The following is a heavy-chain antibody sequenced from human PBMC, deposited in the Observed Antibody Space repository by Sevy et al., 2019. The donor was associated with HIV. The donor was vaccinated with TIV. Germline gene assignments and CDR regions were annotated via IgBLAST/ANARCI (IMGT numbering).Heavy chain of an antibody. J-gene: IGHJ6*02. CDR1: GGSFSGYY. V-gene: IGHV4-34*01. Sequence: SETLSLTCAVYGGSFSGYYWSWIRQPPGKGLEWIGEINHSGSTNYNPSLKSRVTISVDTSKNQFSLKLSSVTAAATAVYYCARGPRYCSSTSCYLYYYYGMDVWGQGTTVTVSS. D-gene: IGHD2-2*01. CDR2: INHSGST. CDR3: ARGPRYCSSTSCYLYYYYGMDV.